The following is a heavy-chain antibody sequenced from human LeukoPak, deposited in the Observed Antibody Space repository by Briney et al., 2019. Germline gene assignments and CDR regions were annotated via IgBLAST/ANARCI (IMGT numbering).Heavy chain of an antibody. D-gene: IGHD3-3*01. Sequence: GGSLRLSCVASGFTFSSYEMNWVRQAPGKGLEWLSYISSSGSSIYYADSVKGRFTISRDNAKNSLYLPMNRRRAEDTPSYYCGTESYYDFWSGYYTGANYFDHWGQGSLVTVSS. CDR3: GTESYYDFWSGYYTGANYFDH. CDR1: GFTFSSYE. V-gene: IGHV3-48*03. J-gene: IGHJ4*02. CDR2: ISSSGSSI.